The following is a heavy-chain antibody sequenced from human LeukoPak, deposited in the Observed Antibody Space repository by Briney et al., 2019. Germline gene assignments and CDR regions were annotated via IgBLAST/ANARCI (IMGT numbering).Heavy chain of an antibody. CDR1: GGSFSGYY. D-gene: IGHD5-18*01. Sequence: PSETLSLTCAVYGGSFSGYYWSWIRQPPGKGLEWVGEINHSGSTNYNPSLKRRVTISVDTSKTQFSLKRTSLAAADTAVYYCARGRGYSYGYLVARYFDLWGRGTLVTVSS. V-gene: IGHV4-34*01. CDR2: INHSGST. CDR3: ARGRGYSYGYLVARYFDL. J-gene: IGHJ2*01.